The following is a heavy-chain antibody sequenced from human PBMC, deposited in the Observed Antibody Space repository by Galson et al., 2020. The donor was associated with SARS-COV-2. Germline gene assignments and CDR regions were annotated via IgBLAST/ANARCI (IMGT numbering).Heavy chain of an antibody. CDR1: GFTFNNYA. CDR2: IGAGGDT. V-gene: IGHV3-23*01. Sequence: SCAASGFTFNNYAMGWVRQAPGKGLEWVSLIGAGGDTYYADSVKGRFTISRDNSKNTLFLEMSSLRVEDTAIYYCAKEAGTGWATDYFQHWGQGTLVTVSS. CDR3: AKEAGTGWATDYFQH. D-gene: IGHD6-19*01. J-gene: IGHJ1*01.